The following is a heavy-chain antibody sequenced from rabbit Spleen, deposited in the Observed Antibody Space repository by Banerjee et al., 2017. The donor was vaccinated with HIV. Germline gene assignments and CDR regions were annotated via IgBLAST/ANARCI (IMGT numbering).Heavy chain of an antibody. J-gene: IGHJ4*01. CDR2: IYAGSSGST. Sequence: QEQLEESGGGLVKPGGTLTITCKASEFTISSSYWICWVRQAPGKGLEWIACIYAGSSGSTYYASWAKGRFTISKTSSTTVTLQMTSLTAADTATYFCARSGAGSGTAQDLWGQGTLVTVS. CDR3: ARSGAGSGTAQDL. V-gene: IGHV1S45*01. CDR1: EFTISSSYW. D-gene: IGHD4-2*01.